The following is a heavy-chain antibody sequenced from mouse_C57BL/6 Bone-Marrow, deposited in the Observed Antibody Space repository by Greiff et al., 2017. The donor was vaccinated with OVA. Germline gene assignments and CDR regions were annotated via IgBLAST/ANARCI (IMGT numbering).Heavy chain of an antibody. CDR2: GQGLEWIG. J-gene: IGHJ2*01. D-gene: IGHD3-2*02. CDR3: SEDSAGYYCACLDSSGD. V-gene: IGHV1-87*01. Sequence: QVQLQQSGPELARPWASVKISCQAFYTFSRRVHFAIRDTNYWMQWVKQRPGQGLEWIGAFYPGYGGTRSHQKFKANATFTADIFSSTAYMQLSSLTSEDSAGYYCACLDSSGDWGQGTTLTVSS. CDR1: YTFSRRVH.